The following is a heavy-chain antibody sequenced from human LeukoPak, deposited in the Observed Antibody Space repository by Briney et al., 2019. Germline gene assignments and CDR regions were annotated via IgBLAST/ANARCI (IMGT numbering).Heavy chain of an antibody. V-gene: IGHV4-30-2*01. J-gene: IGHJ4*02. CDR1: GGSISSGGYS. CDR2: IYHGGST. D-gene: IGHD4-17*01. Sequence: SETLSLTCAVSGGSISSGGYSWSWIRQPPGKGLEWIGYIYHGGSTYYNPSLKSRVTISVDRSKNQFSLKLSSVTAADTAVYYCARGYGDAVDYWGQGTLVTVSS. CDR3: ARGYGDAVDY.